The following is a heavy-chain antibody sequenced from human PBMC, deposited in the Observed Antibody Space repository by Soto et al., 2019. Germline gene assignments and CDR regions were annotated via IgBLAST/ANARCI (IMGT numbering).Heavy chain of an antibody. CDR2: VTGSGGST. CDR3: AKGGASSYYYYMDV. Sequence: PGGSLRLSCAASGFTFSSYAMTWVRQAPGKGLEWVSTVTGSGGSTYYADSVKGRFTISRDNSKNTLYLQMNSLRAEDTAAYYCAKGGASSYYYYMDVWGKGTTVTVSS. J-gene: IGHJ6*03. V-gene: IGHV3-23*01. D-gene: IGHD3-22*01. CDR1: GFTFSSYA.